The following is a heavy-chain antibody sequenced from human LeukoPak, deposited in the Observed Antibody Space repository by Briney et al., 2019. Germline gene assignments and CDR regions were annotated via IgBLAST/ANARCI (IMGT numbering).Heavy chain of an antibody. J-gene: IGHJ4*02. CDR2: INHSGST. D-gene: IGHD3-10*01. Sequence: SETLSLTCAVYGGSFSGYYWSWIRQPPGKGLEWIGEINHSGSTNYNPSLKSRVTISVDTSKNQFSLKLSSVTAADTAVHYCARSRPYGSGSYVFDYWGQGTLVTVSS. CDR1: GGSFSGYY. CDR3: ARSRPYGSGSYVFDY. V-gene: IGHV4-34*01.